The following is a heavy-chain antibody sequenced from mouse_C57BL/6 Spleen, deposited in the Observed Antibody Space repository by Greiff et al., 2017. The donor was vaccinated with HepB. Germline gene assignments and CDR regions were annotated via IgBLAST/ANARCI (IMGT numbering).Heavy chain of an antibody. D-gene: IGHD4-1*01. J-gene: IGHJ3*01. CDR1: GYTFTSYW. CDR3: ASELGRGLAY. V-gene: IGHV1-50*01. CDR2: IDPSDSYT. Sequence: QVQLQQPGAELVKPGASVKLSCKASGYTFTSYWMQWVKQRPGQGLEWIGEIDPSDSYTNYNQKFKGKATLTVDTSSSTAYMQLSSLTSEDSAVYYCASELGRGLAYWGQGTLVTVSA.